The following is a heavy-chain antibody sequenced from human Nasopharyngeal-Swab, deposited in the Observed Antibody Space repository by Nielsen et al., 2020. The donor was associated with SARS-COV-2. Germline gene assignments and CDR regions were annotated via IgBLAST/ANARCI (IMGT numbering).Heavy chain of an antibody. CDR3: ARTAPFCGGDCYSEYFQY. D-gene: IGHD2-21*02. CDR2: ISGSGGST. CDR1: GFTFSSYA. J-gene: IGHJ1*01. V-gene: IGHV3-23*01. Sequence: GESLKISCAASGFTFSSYAMSWVRQAPGKGLKWVSAISGSGGSTYYADSVKGRFTISRDNAKNSLFLQMDNLGADDTSFYYCARTAPFCGGDCYSEYFQYWGQGTLVTVSS.